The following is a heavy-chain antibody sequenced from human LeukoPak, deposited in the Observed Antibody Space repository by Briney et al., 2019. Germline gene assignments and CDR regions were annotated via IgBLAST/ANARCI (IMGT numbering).Heavy chain of an antibody. D-gene: IGHD3-22*01. CDR1: GFTFSSYG. CDR2: IRYDGSNK. CDR3: AKQNYYDSSGYYSGAFDI. Sequence: GGSLRLSCAASGFTFSSYGMHWVRQAPGKGLEWVAFIRYDGSNKYYADSVKGRFTISRDNSKNTLYLQMNSLRAEDTAVYYCAKQNYYDSSGYYSGAFDIWGQGTMVTVSS. J-gene: IGHJ3*02. V-gene: IGHV3-30*02.